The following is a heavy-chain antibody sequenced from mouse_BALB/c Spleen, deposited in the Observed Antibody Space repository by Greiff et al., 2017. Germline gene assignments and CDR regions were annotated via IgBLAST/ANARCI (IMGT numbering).Heavy chain of an antibody. CDR1: GYTFTSYW. J-gene: IGHJ3*01. CDR2: IFPGTGTT. V-gene: IGHV1S132*01. Sequence: QVQLKQSGAELVKPGASVKLSCKTSGYTFTSYWIQWVKQRPGQGLGWIGEIFPGTGTTYYNEKFKGKATLTIDTSSSTAYMQLSILTSEDSAVYFCASYDYDEGAWFAYWGQGTLVTVSA. D-gene: IGHD2-4*01. CDR3: ASYDYDEGAWFAY.